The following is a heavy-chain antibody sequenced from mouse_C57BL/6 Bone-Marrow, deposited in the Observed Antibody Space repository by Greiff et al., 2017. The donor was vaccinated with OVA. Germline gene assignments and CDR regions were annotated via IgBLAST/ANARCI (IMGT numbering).Heavy chain of an antibody. J-gene: IGHJ4*01. D-gene: IGHD1-1*01. V-gene: IGHV1-15*01. Sequence: VKLQEPGAELVRPGASVTLSCKASGYTFTDYEMHWVKQTPVHGLEWIGAIDPETGGTAYNQKFKGKAILTADKSSSTAYMELRSLTSEDSAVYYCTRDTTVVAPYAMDYWGQGTSVTVSS. CDR1: GYTFTDYE. CDR3: TRDTTVVAPYAMDY. CDR2: IDPETGGT.